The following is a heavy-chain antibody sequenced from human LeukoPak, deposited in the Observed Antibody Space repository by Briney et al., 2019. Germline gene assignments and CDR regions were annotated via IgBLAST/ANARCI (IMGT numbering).Heavy chain of an antibody. J-gene: IGHJ5*02. Sequence: GASVKVSCKASGYTFTGYYMHWVRQAPGQGLEWMGWINPNSGGANYAQKFQGRVTMTRDTSISTAYMELSRLRSDDTAVYYRARDRAADNWFDPWGQGTLVTVSS. CDR3: ARDRAADNWFDP. CDR2: INPNSGGA. V-gene: IGHV1-2*02. CDR1: GYTFTGYY.